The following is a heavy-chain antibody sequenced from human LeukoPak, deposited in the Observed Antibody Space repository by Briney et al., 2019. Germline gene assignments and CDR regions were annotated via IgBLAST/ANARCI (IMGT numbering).Heavy chain of an antibody. CDR2: ISGSGGGT. Sequence: GGSLRLSCEASGVTFSSYVMSWVRQAPGKGPEWVSGISGSGGGTYYADSVKGRCAISRDNSKNTLYLQMNSLRAEDTAVYYCVQEGPRGLAFDIWGQGTKVTVSS. CDR1: GVTFSSYV. J-gene: IGHJ3*02. CDR3: VQEGPRGLAFDI. V-gene: IGHV3-23*01.